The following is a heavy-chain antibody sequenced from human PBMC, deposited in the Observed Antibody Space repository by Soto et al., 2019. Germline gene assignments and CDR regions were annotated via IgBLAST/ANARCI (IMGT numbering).Heavy chain of an antibody. CDR1: GYSFTSYW. CDR2: IDPSDSYT. J-gene: IGHJ6*02. Sequence: PGESLKISCKGSGYSFTSYWISWVRQMPVKGLEWMGRIDPSDSYTNYSPSFQGHVTISADKSISTAYLQWSSLKASDTAMYYCAGINYYGSGSLVPKAYYYYGMDAWGQGTTVTVSS. V-gene: IGHV5-10-1*01. CDR3: AGINYYGSGSLVPKAYYYYGMDA. D-gene: IGHD3-10*01.